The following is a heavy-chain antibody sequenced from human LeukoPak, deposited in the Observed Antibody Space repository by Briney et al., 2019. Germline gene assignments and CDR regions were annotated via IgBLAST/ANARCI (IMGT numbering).Heavy chain of an antibody. CDR2: IRDDGSNK. CDR3: ARGGDVDC. D-gene: IGHD3-16*01. J-gene: IGHJ4*02. V-gene: IGHV3-30*02. CDR1: GFTFSSYG. Sequence: PGGSLRLSCAASGFTFSSYGMHWVRQAPGKGLEWVAFIRDDGSNKYQVEFVKGRFSISRDNSKHTLYLQMNSLRPEDTAVYYCARGGDVDCWGQGTLVTVSS.